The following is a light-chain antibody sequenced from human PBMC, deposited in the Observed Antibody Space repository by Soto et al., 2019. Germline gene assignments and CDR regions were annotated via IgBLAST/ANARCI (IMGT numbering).Light chain of an antibody. CDR3: QQYGSSPSYST. Sequence: EIVLTQSPGTLSLSPGERATLSCRASQSVSSSYLAWYQQKPGQAPRLLIYGASSRATGIPDRFSGSGSGTDFPLTISRLEPEDFAVYYCQQYGSSPSYSTFGPGTKVDIK. CDR1: QSVSSSY. CDR2: GAS. V-gene: IGKV3-20*01. J-gene: IGKJ3*01.